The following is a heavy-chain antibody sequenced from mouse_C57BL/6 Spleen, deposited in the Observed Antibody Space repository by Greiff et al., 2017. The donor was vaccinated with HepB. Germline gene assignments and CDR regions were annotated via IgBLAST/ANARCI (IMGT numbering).Heavy chain of an antibody. J-gene: IGHJ2*01. D-gene: IGHD2-12*01. CDR1: GFTFSDYY. CDR3: AREEGRRNYFDY. CDR2: INYDGSST. Sequence: EVHLVESEGGLVQPGSSMKLSCTASGFTFSDYYMAWVRQVPEKGLEWVANINYDGSSTYYLDSLKSRFIISRDNAKNILYLQMSSLKSEDTATYYCAREEGRRNYFDYWGQGTTLTVSS. V-gene: IGHV5-16*01.